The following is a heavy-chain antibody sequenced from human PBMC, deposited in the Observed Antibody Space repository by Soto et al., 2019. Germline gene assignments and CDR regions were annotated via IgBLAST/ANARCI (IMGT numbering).Heavy chain of an antibody. J-gene: IGHJ1*01. CDR2: ISDYDENT. V-gene: IGHV1-18*01. CDR3: TRGGATQQRDGDS. D-gene: IGHD1-26*01. Sequence: QVQLLQSGPEVKKPGASVNVSCKVFGYTFTRYGITWVRQAPGQGLEWMGWISDYDENTEYAQQFQGRLTMTTDTATSTAYMALRSVSFDDTAMYYWTRGGATQQRDGDSWGQGTPVTVSS. CDR1: GYTFTRYG.